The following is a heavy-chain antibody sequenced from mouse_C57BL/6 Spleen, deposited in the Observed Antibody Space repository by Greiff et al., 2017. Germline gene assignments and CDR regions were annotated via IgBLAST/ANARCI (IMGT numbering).Heavy chain of an antibody. V-gene: IGHV1-85*01. D-gene: IGHD2-4*01. CDR2: IYPRDGST. Sequence: QVQLKQSGPELVKPGASVKLSCKASGYTFTSYDINWVKQRPGQGLEWIGWIYPRDGSTKYNEKFKGKATLTVDTSSSTAYMELHSLASEDSAVYFCARGCLDYDWYFDVWGTGTTVTVSS. CDR3: ARGCLDYDWYFDV. CDR1: GYTFTSYD. J-gene: IGHJ1*03.